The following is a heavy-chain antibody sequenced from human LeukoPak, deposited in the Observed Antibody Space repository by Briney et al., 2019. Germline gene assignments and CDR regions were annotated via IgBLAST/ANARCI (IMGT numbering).Heavy chain of an antibody. CDR2: ISYDGSNK. D-gene: IGHD5-18*01. V-gene: IGHV3-30*03. CDR1: GFTFSIHG. J-gene: IGHJ6*02. Sequence: GGSLRLSCAASGFTFSIHGMHWVRQAPGKGLEWVAVISYDGSNKYYADSVKGRFTISRDNSKNTLYLQMNSLRAEDTAVYYCARVIQPTGRYYYGMDVWGQGTTVTVSS. CDR3: ARVIQPTGRYYYGMDV.